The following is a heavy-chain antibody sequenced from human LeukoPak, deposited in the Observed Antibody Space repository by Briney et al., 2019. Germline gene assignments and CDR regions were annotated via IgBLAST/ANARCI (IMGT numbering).Heavy chain of an antibody. CDR2: INSDGSST. Sequence: GGSLRLSCAASGFTFSSYWMHWVRQAPGKGLVWVSRINSDGSSTSYADSVKGRFTISRDNAKNTLYLQMNSLRAEDTAVYYCAREGGAAMVNFDYWGQGTLVTVSS. J-gene: IGHJ4*02. CDR3: AREGGAAMVNFDY. D-gene: IGHD5-18*01. CDR1: GFTFSSYW. V-gene: IGHV3-74*01.